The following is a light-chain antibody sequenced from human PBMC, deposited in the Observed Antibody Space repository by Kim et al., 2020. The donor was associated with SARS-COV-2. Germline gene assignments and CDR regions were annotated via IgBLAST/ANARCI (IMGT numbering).Light chain of an antibody. CDR2: DTS. CDR1: ESAGSW. Sequence: DIHMTQSPATLSASVGDSVTILCRASESAGSWLAWYQQKPGTAPQFLIYDTSSLQSGVPSRFSGSGTGTVFTLTISNLQAGDSATYYCQQDQASPYTFGQGTKLEI. CDR3: QQDQASPYT. V-gene: IGKV1-5*02. J-gene: IGKJ2*01.